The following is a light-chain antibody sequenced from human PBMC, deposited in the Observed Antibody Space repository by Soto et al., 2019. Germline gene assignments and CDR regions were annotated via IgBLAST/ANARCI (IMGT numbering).Light chain of an antibody. CDR2: GAS. J-gene: IGKJ2*01. CDR3: QQYSSSWYT. V-gene: IGKV3-20*01. Sequence: EVVLTQSPDTLPLSPGERATLSCRASQSVSINSLVWYQQKPGQAPRLLIYGASNRATGIPDRFSASGPGTDFTLTISRLEPEDFAMYYCQQYSSSWYTFGQGTKVEVK. CDR1: QSVSINS.